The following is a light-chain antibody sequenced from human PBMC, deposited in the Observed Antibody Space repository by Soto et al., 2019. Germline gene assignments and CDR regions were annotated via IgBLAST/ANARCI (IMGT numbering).Light chain of an antibody. CDR2: RAS. J-gene: IGKJ3*01. CDR3: QHSDTYSCT. CDR1: QYVGNW. V-gene: IGKV1-5*03. Sequence: DIQMTQSPSTLSASVGDRVTITCRASQYVGNWLAWYQQKPGTALKLMIYRASTLESGVPSRFSGGRSGAYYSVTFNRLQLDDFAAYFRQHSDTYSCTFGPGSKVDIK.